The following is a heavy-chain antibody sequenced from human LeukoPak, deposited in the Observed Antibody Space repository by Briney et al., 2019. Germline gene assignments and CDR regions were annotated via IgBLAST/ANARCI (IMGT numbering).Heavy chain of an antibody. CDR2: ISSSSSYI. Sequence: GGSLRLSCAASGFTFSSYSMNWVRQAPGKGLEWVSSISSSSSYIYYADSVKGRFTISRGNAKNSLYLQMNSLRAEDTAVYYCARDLGLVAATGYFDYWGQGTLVTVSS. CDR3: ARDLGLVAATGYFDY. D-gene: IGHD2-15*01. CDR1: GFTFSSYS. V-gene: IGHV3-21*01. J-gene: IGHJ4*02.